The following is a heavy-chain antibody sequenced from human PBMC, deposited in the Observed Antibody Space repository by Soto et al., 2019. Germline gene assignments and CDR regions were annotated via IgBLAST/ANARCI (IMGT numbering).Heavy chain of an antibody. J-gene: IGHJ6*02. V-gene: IGHV4-31*03. CDR2: IYYSGST. CDR1: GGSISSGGYY. D-gene: IGHD4-4*01. Sequence: QVQLQESGPGLVKPSQTLSLTCTVSGGSISSGGYYWSWIRQHPGKGLEWIGYIYYSGSTYYNPPLKSRVTISVDTSKNQFSLKLSSVTAADTAVYYCARDLGAVTTDYYYGMDVWGQGTLVTVSS. CDR3: ARDLGAVTTDYYYGMDV.